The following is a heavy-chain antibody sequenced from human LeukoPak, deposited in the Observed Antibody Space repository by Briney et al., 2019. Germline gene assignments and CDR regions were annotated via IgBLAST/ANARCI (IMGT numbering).Heavy chain of an antibody. D-gene: IGHD5-18*01. J-gene: IGHJ4*02. CDR1: GFTFSNYE. Sequence: GGSLRLSCAASGFTFSNYEMNWVRQAPGKGLEWLSYISSVGSTIYYADSVRGRFTISRDNAKNSLYLQMNSLRAEDTAVYYCARDNTAPYFAYWGQGTLVTVSS. V-gene: IGHV3-48*03. CDR2: ISSVGSTI. CDR3: ARDNTAPYFAY.